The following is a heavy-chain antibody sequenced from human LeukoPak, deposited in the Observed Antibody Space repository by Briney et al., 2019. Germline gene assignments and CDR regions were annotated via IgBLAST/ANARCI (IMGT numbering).Heavy chain of an antibody. CDR2: ISSSSSYI. J-gene: IGHJ4*02. CDR3: ATEPLEGYSYGPYFDY. Sequence: GGSLSLSCAASGFTFSSYSMNWVRQAPGKGLEWVSSISSSSSYIYYADSVKGRFTISRDNAKNSLYLQMNSLRAEDTALYYCATEPLEGYSYGPYFDYWGQGTLVTVSS. D-gene: IGHD5-18*01. V-gene: IGHV3-21*01. CDR1: GFTFSSYS.